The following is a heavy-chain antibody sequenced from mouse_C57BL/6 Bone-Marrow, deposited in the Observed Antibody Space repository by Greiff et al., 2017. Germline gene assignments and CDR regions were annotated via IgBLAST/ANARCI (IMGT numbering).Heavy chain of an antibody. V-gene: IGHV2-2*01. CDR2: IWSGGST. D-gene: IGHD2-3*01. CDR1: GFSLTSYG. CDR3: ARNSLDGYYERFAY. Sequence: QVQLKESGPGLVQPSQSLSITCTVSGFSLTSYGVHWVRQSPGKGLEWLGVIWSGGSTDYNAAFISRLSISKDNSKSQVFFKMNSLQADDTAIYYCARNSLDGYYERFAYWGQGTLVTVSA. J-gene: IGHJ3*01.